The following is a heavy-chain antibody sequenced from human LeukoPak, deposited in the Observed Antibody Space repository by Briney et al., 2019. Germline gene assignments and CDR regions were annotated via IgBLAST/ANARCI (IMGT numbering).Heavy chain of an antibody. CDR2: ISAYNGNT. V-gene: IGHV1-18*01. CDR3: AREPYDFWSGNNNDY. Sequence: HWASVTVSCKASGYTFTSYGISWVRQAPGQGLEWMGWISAYNGNTNYAQKLQGRVTMTTDTSTSTAYMELRSLRSDDTAVYYCAREPYDFWSGNNNDYWGQGTLVTVSS. D-gene: IGHD3-3*01. J-gene: IGHJ4*02. CDR1: GYTFTSYG.